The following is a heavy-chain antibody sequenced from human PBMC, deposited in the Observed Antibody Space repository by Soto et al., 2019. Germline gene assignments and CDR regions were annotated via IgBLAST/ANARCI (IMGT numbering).Heavy chain of an antibody. D-gene: IGHD2-15*01. CDR1: GYTFTGFH. J-gene: IGHJ6*02. Sequence: ASVKVSCKASGYTFTGFHLHWVRQAPGQGLEWMGWINPKSGDTNYAQKFLGRVTMTRDTSISTGYMELSGLNSDDTALYYCAKGLWTVGHCSGGSCYAGMDVWGQGTTVTVYS. V-gene: IGHV1-2*02. CDR3: AKGLWTVGHCSGGSCYAGMDV. CDR2: INPKSGDT.